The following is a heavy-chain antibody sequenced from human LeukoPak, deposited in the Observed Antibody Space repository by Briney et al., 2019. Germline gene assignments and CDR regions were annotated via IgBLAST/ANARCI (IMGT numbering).Heavy chain of an antibody. CDR2: IRYDGSNK. CDR3: AKDMVRDWSGGNFDF. V-gene: IGHV3-30*02. D-gene: IGHD3-9*01. CDR1: GFTFSSYG. Sequence: GGSLRLSCAASGFTFSSYGMHWVRQAPGKGLEGVAFIRYDGSNKYYADSVKGRFTISRDNAKNSLYLQMNSLRAEDTALYYCAKDMVRDWSGGNFDFWGQGTLVTVSS. J-gene: IGHJ4*02.